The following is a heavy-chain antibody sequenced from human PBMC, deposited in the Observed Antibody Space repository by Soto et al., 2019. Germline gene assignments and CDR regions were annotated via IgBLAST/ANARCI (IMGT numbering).Heavy chain of an antibody. CDR2: ISYDGSNK. V-gene: IGHV3-30-3*01. Sequence: GGSLRLSCAASGFTFSSYAMHWVRQAPGKGLEWVAVISYDGSNKYYADSVKGRFTISRDNSKNTLYLQMNSLRAEDTAVYYCARVFNYGAYGMDVWGQGTTVTVYS. D-gene: IGHD4-17*01. CDR3: ARVFNYGAYGMDV. J-gene: IGHJ6*02. CDR1: GFTFSSYA.